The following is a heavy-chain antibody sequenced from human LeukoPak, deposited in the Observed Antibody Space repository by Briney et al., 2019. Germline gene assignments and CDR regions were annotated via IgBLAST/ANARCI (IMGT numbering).Heavy chain of an antibody. CDR3: AKEGMIRGVIDY. J-gene: IGHJ4*02. CDR1: GASISPYY. CDR2: IYSSGSA. V-gene: IGHV4-4*07. Sequence: SETLSLTCHVSGASISPYYWTWIRQPAGKGLEWIGHIYSSGSANYNPSLKSRVTMSLDMSKSQFSLKLNSVTAADTAVYYCAKEGMIRGVIDYWGQGALVTVSS. D-gene: IGHD3-10*01.